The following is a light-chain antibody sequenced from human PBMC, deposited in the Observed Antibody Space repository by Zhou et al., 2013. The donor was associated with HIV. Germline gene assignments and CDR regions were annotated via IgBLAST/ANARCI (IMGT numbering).Light chain of an antibody. CDR3: QKYNRAPYT. Sequence: DMQMTQSPSFLSAAVGDRVTITCRASEGISKYLAWYQQKPGKSPKLLIYVASTLQSGVPXRFSGSGSGTDFSLTINPLQPEDAATYYCQKYNRAPYTFGPGTRLEI. CDR1: EGISKY. J-gene: IGKJ2*01. V-gene: IGKV1-27*01. CDR2: VAS.